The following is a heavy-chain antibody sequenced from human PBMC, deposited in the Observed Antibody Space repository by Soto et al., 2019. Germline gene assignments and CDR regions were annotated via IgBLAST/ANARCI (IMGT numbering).Heavy chain of an antibody. CDR3: TRDYYRFNSGYWFSMDV. Sequence: QVQLVESGGGVVQPGRSLRLSCAASGFTFSSYAMHWVRKAPGKGLEWVAVISYDGSNKYYAESVKGRFTISRDNSKNTLYLQMNSLRAEDTAVYYCTRDYYRFNSGYWFSMDVWGQGTTVTVSS. CDR2: ISYDGSNK. J-gene: IGHJ6*02. CDR1: GFTFSSYA. V-gene: IGHV3-30-3*01. D-gene: IGHD5-12*01.